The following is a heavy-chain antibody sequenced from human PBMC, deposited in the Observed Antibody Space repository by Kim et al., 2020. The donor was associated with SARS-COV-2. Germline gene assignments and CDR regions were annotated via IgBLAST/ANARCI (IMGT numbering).Heavy chain of an antibody. J-gene: IGHJ4*02. D-gene: IGHD3-10*01. CDR3: ARGPGTRYYYGSGSINFDY. CDR1: GGTFSSYA. V-gene: IGHV1-69*13. Sequence: SVKVSCKASGGTFSSYAISWVRQAPGQGLEWMGGIIPIFGTANYAQKFQGRVTITADESTSTAYMELSSLRSEDTAVYYCARGPGTRYYYGSGSINFDYWGQGTLVTVSS. CDR2: IIPIFGTA.